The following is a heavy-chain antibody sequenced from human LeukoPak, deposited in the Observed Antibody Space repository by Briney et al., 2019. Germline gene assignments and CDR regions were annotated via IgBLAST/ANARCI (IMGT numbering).Heavy chain of an antibody. D-gene: IGHD6-13*01. CDR1: GFTFSSYG. J-gene: IGHJ5*02. CDR2: ISGSGGST. CDR3: AKDRSPGWFDP. Sequence: GGSLRLSCAASGFTFSSYGMSWVRQAPGKGLEWVSAISGSGGSTYYADSVKGRFTISRDNSKNTLYLQMSSLRVEDTAMYYCAKDRSPGWFDPWGQGTLVTVSS. V-gene: IGHV3-23*01.